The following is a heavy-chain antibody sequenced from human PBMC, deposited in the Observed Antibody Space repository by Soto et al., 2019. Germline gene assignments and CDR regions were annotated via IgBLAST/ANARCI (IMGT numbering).Heavy chain of an antibody. V-gene: IGHV4-34*01. CDR3: ARGQYYYDDSGYYHHWYFNL. CDR1: GGSFSGYY. CDR2: INHSGST. Sequence: QVQLQQWGAGLLKPSETLSLTCAVYGGSFSGYYWSWIRQPPGKGLEWIGEINHSGSTNYNPSLKGRVTISVDTSKNQFSLNLSSATAADTAVYYCARGQYYYDDSGYYHHWYFNLWGRGTLVTVSS. D-gene: IGHD3-22*01. J-gene: IGHJ2*01.